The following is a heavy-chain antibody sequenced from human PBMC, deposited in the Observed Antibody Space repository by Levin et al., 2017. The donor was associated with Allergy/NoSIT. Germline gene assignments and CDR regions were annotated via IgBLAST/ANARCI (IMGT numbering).Heavy chain of an antibody. Sequence: GGSLRLSCAASGFTFNSYSMNWVRQAPGKGLEWVSYISSSGTDIKYANSLKGRLTISRDTAKNSLYLQMNSLRADDTAVDYCAGDLSSSSPNWGQGTLVTVSS. CDR2: ISSSGTDI. V-gene: IGHV3-48*01. CDR1: GFTFNSYS. D-gene: IGHD6-6*01. CDR3: AGDLSSSSPN. J-gene: IGHJ4*02.